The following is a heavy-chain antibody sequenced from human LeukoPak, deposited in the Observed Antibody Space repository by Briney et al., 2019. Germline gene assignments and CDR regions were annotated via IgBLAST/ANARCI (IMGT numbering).Heavy chain of an antibody. Sequence: PGGSLRLSCAASGFTFSSYAMSWVRQAPGKGLEWVSAISGSGGSTYYADSVKGRFTISRDNSKNTLYLQMNSLRAEDTAVYYCAKGRERGPIVVVVAAYYWGQGTLVTVSS. CDR3: AKGRERGPIVVVVAAYY. D-gene: IGHD2-15*01. CDR1: GFTFSSYA. CDR2: ISGSGGST. V-gene: IGHV3-23*01. J-gene: IGHJ4*02.